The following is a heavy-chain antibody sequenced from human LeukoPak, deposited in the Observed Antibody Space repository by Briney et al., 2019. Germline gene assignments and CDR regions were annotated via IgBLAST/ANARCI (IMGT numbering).Heavy chain of an antibody. V-gene: IGHV4-34*01. D-gene: IGHD3-16*02. CDR2: INHSGST. CDR3: ARVGIMITFGGVIVSTHFDY. J-gene: IGHJ4*02. Sequence: PSETLSLTCAVYGGSFSGYYWSWIRQPPGKGLEWIGEINHSGSTNYNPSLKSRVTISVDTSKNQFSLKLSSVTAADTAVYYCARVGIMITFGGVIVSTHFDYWGQGTLVTVSS. CDR1: GGSFSGYY.